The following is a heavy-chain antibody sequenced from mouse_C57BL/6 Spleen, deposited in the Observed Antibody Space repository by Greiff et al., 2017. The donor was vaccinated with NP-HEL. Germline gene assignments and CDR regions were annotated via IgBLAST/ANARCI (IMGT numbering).Heavy chain of an antibody. Sequence: VQLQQPGAELVKPGASVKLSCKASGYTFTSYWMHWVKQRPGQGLEWIGMIHPNSGSTNYNEKFKSKATLTVDKSSSTAYMQLSSLTSEDSAVYYCARSDDYDACFAYWGQGTLVTVSA. CDR2: IHPNSGST. CDR1: GYTFTSYW. D-gene: IGHD2-4*01. CDR3: ARSDDYDACFAY. J-gene: IGHJ3*01. V-gene: IGHV1-64*01.